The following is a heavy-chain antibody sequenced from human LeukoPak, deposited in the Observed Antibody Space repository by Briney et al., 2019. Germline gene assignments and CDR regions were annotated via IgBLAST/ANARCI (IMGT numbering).Heavy chain of an antibody. V-gene: IGHV3-74*01. CDR3: ARVGRAHYSRSATSFWFDP. Sequence: PGGSLRLSCAASGFTFSSYWMHWVRQAPGKGLVWVSRINSDGSSTSYADSVKGRFTTSRDNAKNTQYLQMNSLRAEDTAVYYCARVGRAHYSRSATSFWFDPGGQGTVVSVSS. D-gene: IGHD6-6*01. CDR1: GFTFSSYW. J-gene: IGHJ5*02. CDR2: INSDGSST.